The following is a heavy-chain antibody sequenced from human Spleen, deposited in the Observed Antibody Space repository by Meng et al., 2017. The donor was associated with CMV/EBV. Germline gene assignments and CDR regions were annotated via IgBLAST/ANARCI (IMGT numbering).Heavy chain of an antibody. V-gene: IGHV1-2*02. J-gene: IGHJ6*02. CDR2: IKPDSGAT. CDR1: RYIFSDYR. CDR3: AREGDIVFLSTVISYNYAMDV. D-gene: IGHD2-15*01. Sequence: ASVKVSCKASRYIFSDYRVHWLRQAPGQGLEWMGWIKPDSGATNYAQKFRGRVTLTRDTSTKTAHMELSRLRPDDTAVYYCAREGDIVFLSTVISYNYAMDVWGQGPRSPSP.